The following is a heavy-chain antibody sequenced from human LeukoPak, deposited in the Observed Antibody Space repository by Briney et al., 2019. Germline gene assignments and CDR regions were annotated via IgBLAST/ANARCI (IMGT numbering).Heavy chain of an antibody. Sequence: SETLSLTCAVYGGSFSGYYWSWIRQPPGKGLEWIGAINHSGSTNYNPSLKSRVTISVDTSKNQFSLKLSSVTAADTAVYYCARHRYSSSWYASGPFDPWGQGTLVTVSS. J-gene: IGHJ5*02. CDR2: INHSGST. D-gene: IGHD6-13*01. CDR3: ARHRYSSSWYASGPFDP. V-gene: IGHV4-34*01. CDR1: GGSFSGYY.